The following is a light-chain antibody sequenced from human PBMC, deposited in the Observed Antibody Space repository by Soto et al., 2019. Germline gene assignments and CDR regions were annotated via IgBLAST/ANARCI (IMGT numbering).Light chain of an antibody. CDR1: QSISSW. J-gene: IGKJ1*01. CDR3: QQYNYFWA. CDR2: DAS. Sequence: DIKMTQSPSTLSASVGDRVTITCRASQSISSWLAWYQQKPGKAPKLLIYDASNLESGVPSRFSGGRSGTEFSLTISSLQPDDFATYYCQQYNYFWAFGQGTKVDIK. V-gene: IGKV1-5*01.